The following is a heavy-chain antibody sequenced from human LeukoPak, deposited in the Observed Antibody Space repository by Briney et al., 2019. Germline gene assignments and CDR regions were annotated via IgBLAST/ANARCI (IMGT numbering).Heavy chain of an antibody. J-gene: IGHJ4*02. CDR1: GDSFSSNSAA. CDR2: TYYRSRWYN. V-gene: IGHV6-1*01. Sequence: SQTLSLTCAISGDSFSSNSAAWNWIRQSPSRGLEWLGRTYYRSRWYNDYAVSVKSRISISPDTSRNQFSLQLDSVTPEDTAVYYCARLDANFADFWGQGTLVTVSS. CDR3: ARLDANFADF. D-gene: IGHD1-7*01.